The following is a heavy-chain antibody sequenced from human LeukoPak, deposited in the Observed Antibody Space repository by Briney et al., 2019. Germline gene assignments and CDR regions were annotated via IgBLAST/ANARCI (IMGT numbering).Heavy chain of an antibody. CDR2: IYHSGST. CDR3: ARGILMVSNAGAYYFDY. D-gene: IGHD2-8*01. V-gene: IGHV4-30-2*01. J-gene: IGHJ4*02. Sequence: PSQTLSLTCTVSGGSISSGGYYWSWIRQPPGKGLEWIGYIYHSGSTYYNPSLKSRVTISVDTSKNQFSLKLSSVTAADTAVYYCARGILMVSNAGAYYFDYWGQGTLVTVSS. CDR1: GGSISSGGYY.